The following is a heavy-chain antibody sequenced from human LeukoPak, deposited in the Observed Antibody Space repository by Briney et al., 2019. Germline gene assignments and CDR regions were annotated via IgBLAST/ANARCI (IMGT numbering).Heavy chain of an antibody. J-gene: IGHJ4*02. Sequence: PGGSLRLSCAASGFTFNSYGMNGVRHAPGKGLEWVSGISSSVSDIYYTDSVRGRFTISRDNAKNTLSMKMSSVLVKHRAVYYCARDLKYYDSSGFDFWGQGTLVTVSS. CDR3: ARDLKYYDSSGFDF. CDR2: ISSSVSDI. V-gene: IGHV3-21*01. CDR1: GFTFNSYG. D-gene: IGHD3-22*01.